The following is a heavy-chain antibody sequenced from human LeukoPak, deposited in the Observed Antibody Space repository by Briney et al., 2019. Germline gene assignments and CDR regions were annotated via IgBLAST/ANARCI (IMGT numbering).Heavy chain of an antibody. J-gene: IGHJ4*02. CDR1: GYTFTSYG. D-gene: IGHD3-3*01. Sequence: ASVKVSCKASGYTFTSYGISWVRQAPGQGPEWMGWISAYNGNTNYVQKLQGRVTMTTDTSTSTAYMELRSLRSDDTAVYYCARDLLYYDFWSGYQLYFDYWGEGTLVTVSS. V-gene: IGHV1-18*01. CDR2: ISAYNGNT. CDR3: ARDLLYYDFWSGYQLYFDY.